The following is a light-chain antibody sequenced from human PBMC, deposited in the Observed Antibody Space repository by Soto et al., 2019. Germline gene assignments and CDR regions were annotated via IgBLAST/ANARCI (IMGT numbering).Light chain of an antibody. CDR2: KAS. CDR1: QSISDW. CDR3: QQYNSYWT. V-gene: IGKV1-5*03. J-gene: IGKJ1*01. Sequence: DIQMTQSPSTLSASVGDRVTITCRASQSISDWLAWYQQRPGKAPKLLIYKASNLQNGVPSRFSGSGSATDFSLTITRLQPDDFATYYCQQYNSYWTFGQGTKVENK.